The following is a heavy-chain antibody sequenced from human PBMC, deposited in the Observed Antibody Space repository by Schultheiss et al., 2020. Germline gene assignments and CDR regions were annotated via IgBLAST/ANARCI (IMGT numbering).Heavy chain of an antibody. CDR2: IYYSGST. CDR1: GGSISSSSYY. CDR3: AREATYSSSWYAMGPNYFDY. D-gene: IGHD6-13*01. Sequence: SETLSLTCTVSGGSISSSSYYWGWIRQPPGKGLEWIGSIYYSGSTYYNPSLKSRVTISVDTSKNHFSLKLSSVTAADTAVYYCAREATYSSSWYAMGPNYFDYWGQGTLVTVSS. V-gene: IGHV4-39*02. J-gene: IGHJ4*02.